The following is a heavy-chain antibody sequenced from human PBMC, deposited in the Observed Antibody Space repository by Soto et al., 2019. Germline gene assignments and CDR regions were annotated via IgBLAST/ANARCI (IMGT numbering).Heavy chain of an antibody. J-gene: IGHJ1*01. CDR2: IYGTGST. Sequence: SETLSLTCTVSGSSISSYYWSWIRQPPGKGLEWIGYIYGTGSTNYNPSLKSRVTMSIDTSKNQFSLKLSSVTPADTAVYYSVRATVGVTDFQHWGQGTLVTVSS. V-gene: IGHV4-59*01. CDR1: GSSISSYY. D-gene: IGHD4-4*01. CDR3: VRATVGVTDFQH.